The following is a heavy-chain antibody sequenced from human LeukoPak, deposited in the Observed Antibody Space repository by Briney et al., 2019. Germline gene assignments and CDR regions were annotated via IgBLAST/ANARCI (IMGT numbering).Heavy chain of an antibody. Sequence: GESLKISCKGSGYSFTSSWIGWVRQMPGKGLEWMGIIYPGDSDTRYGPSFQGQVTISADKSISTAYLQWSSLNTSGTAMYYCARYTDHYYFDYWGQGTLVTVSS. CDR1: GYSFTSSW. D-gene: IGHD1-1*01. V-gene: IGHV5-51*01. CDR3: ARYTDHYYFDY. CDR2: IYPGDSDT. J-gene: IGHJ4*02.